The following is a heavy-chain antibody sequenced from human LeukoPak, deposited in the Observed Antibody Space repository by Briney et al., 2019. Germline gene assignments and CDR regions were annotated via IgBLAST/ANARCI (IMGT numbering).Heavy chain of an antibody. V-gene: IGHV3-20*04. CDR1: GFTFDAFG. D-gene: IGHD7-27*01. Sequence: GGSQRLSCAASGFTFDAFGMTWVRQAPGKGLEWVSAIRGDAGSTGYADSVKGRFTISRDNAKNSLYLQMNSLRVEDTALYYCARVWAWGSGNYFDNWGQGTLFTVSS. CDR3: ARVWAWGSGNYFDN. CDR2: IRGDAGST. J-gene: IGHJ4*02.